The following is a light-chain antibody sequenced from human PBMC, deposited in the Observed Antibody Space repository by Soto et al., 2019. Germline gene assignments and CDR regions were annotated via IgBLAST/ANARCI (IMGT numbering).Light chain of an antibody. CDR3: MQNTPWPPRT. V-gene: IGKV2-30*01. CDR1: QSLEYSDGNTY. Sequence: DVVMTQSPLSLPVTLGQPASISCRSSQSLEYSDGNTYLNWFHQRPGQSPRRLIYKVSNRDSGVPDRVSGSGSGTDFTLKISRVEAEDVGIYYCMQNTPWPPRTFGQGTKVEIK. J-gene: IGKJ1*01. CDR2: KVS.